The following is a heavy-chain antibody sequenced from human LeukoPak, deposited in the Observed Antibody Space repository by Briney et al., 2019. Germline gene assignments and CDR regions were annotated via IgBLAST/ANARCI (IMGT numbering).Heavy chain of an antibody. D-gene: IGHD5-24*01. V-gene: IGHV3-30*02. CDR3: ARGRDGYNWFDY. CDR2: IRYDGSNK. Sequence: GGSLRLSCAASGFTFSSYGMHWVRQAPGKGLEWVAFIRYDGSNKYYADSVKGRFTNSRDNSKNTLYLQMNSLRAEDTAVYYCARGRDGYNWFDYWGRGTLVTVSS. CDR1: GFTFSSYG. J-gene: IGHJ4*02.